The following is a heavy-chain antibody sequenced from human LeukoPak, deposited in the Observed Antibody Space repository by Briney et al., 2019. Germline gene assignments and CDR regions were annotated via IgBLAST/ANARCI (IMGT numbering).Heavy chain of an antibody. V-gene: IGHV3-7*01. CDR3: ARAAGGTSRDY. CDR2: IKDDGSDK. Sequence: PGGSLRLSCAASGFTFSAYWVSWVRQAPGKGLEWVANIKDDGSDKYYVDSVKGRFISRDNAKNSLYLQMNSLRDDDTAVYYCARAAGGTSRDYWGQGTLVTVSS. CDR1: GFTFSAYW. J-gene: IGHJ4*02. D-gene: IGHD1-26*01.